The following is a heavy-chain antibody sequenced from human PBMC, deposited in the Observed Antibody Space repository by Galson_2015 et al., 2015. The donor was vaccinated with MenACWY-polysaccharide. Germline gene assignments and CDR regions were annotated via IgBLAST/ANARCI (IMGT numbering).Heavy chain of an antibody. D-gene: IGHD3-10*01. CDR3: ARVTSVIRGVISN. CDR1: GGSINAYY. J-gene: IGHJ4*02. Sequence: ETLSLTCTVSGGSINAYYLSWIRQPPGKGLEWIGYIYNSGTTNYDPSLESRVTISVDTSKNQFSLKLNSVTAADTAVYYCARVTSVIRGVISNWGQGTLVTVSS. CDR2: IYNSGTT. V-gene: IGHV4-59*01.